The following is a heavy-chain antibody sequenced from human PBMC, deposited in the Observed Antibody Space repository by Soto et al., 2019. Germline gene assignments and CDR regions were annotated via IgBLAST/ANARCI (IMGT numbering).Heavy chain of an antibody. V-gene: IGHV1-69*06. J-gene: IGHJ2*01. CDR1: GGTFSSYA. D-gene: IGHD2-15*01. CDR2: INPIFGTA. Sequence: QVQLVQSGAEVKKPGSSVKVSCKASGGTFSSYAISWVRQAPGQGLEWMGGINPIFGTAKYAQKFPGRVTITADKSTSTAYMELSSLRSEDTAVYYCARAVVNGWYFDLWGRGTLVTVSS. CDR3: ARAVVNGWYFDL.